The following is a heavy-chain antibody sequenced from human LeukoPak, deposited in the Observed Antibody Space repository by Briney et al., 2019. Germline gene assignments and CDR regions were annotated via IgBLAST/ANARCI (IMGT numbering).Heavy chain of an antibody. Sequence: GGSLRLSCAASGFTVSSNYVSWVRQAPGKGLEWVSVIYSGGSTYSADSVKGRFTISRDNSKNTLYLQMNSLRAEDTAVYYCAREGGRGSFYDWGQGTLVTVSS. V-gene: IGHV3-66*01. J-gene: IGHJ4*02. CDR3: AREGGRGSFYD. D-gene: IGHD3-16*01. CDR2: IYSGGST. CDR1: GFTVSSNY.